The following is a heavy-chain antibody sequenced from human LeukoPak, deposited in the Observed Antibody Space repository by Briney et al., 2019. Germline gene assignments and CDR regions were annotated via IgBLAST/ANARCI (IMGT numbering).Heavy chain of an antibody. CDR3: ARDSGGNYHDY. CDR1: GGSISSSSFY. J-gene: IGHJ4*02. CDR2: IYYRGST. D-gene: IGHD4-23*01. Sequence: SETLSLTCTVSGGSISSSSFYWDWIRQPPGKGLEWIGSIYYRGSTSYNPSLKSRVTISVNTSKNQFSLNLTSVTAADTAVYYCARDSGGNYHDYWGQGILVTVSS. V-gene: IGHV4-39*07.